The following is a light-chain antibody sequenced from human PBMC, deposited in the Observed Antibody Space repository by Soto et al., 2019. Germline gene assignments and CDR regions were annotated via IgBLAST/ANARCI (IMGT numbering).Light chain of an antibody. CDR1: QIGSGNY. J-gene: IGKJ1*01. Sequence: LMPSPDTLSLSPGDSAALSCKASQIGSGNYLSWYQQKSGQAPRLLIYATSTRAPGIPDRFSGSGSATDFSLIISRLEPEDSAVYYCQPFGYPQCTFGRGTKVDI. CDR2: ATS. CDR3: QPFGYPQCT. V-gene: IGKV3-20*01.